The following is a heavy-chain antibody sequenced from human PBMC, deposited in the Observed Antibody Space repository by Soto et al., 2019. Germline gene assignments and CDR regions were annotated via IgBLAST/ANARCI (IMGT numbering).Heavy chain of an antibody. CDR3: ARDLSSGIVVVPAAIAYYYYGMDV. V-gene: IGHV1-46*01. CDR1: GYTFTSCY. J-gene: IGHJ6*02. CDR2: INPSGGST. Sequence: ASVKVSCKASGYTFTSCYMHCVRQAPGQGLEWMGIINPSGGSTSYAQKFQGRVTMTRDTSTSTVYMELSSLRSEDTAVYYCARDLSSGIVVVPAAIAYYYYGMDVWGQGTTVTVSS. D-gene: IGHD2-2*02.